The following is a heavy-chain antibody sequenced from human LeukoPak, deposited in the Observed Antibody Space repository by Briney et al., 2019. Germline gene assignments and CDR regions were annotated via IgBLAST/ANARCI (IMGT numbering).Heavy chain of an antibody. CDR1: GGSISNYY. CDR2: ISYSGST. Sequence: SETLSLTCTVSGGSISNYYWSWIRQPPGKGLEWIGYISYSGSTSYNPSLKSRVTISVDMSKNQFSLKLTSMTAADTAVYYCARSPYYGSNSRGAFDIWGQGTLVTVSS. D-gene: IGHD4-23*01. CDR3: ARSPYYGSNSRGAFDI. J-gene: IGHJ3*02. V-gene: IGHV4-59*08.